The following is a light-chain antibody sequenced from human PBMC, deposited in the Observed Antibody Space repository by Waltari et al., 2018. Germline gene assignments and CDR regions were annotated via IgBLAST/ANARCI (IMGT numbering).Light chain of an antibody. Sequence: EVVLTQSPATLSVSPGGGATLSCRASRSVHNTFLAWYQPKPGQAPRLLIYSTSTRATGVPDRFTGSGSGTDFTLTITSVEPGDSAVYYCQQFGGSPMYTFGQGTTLGI. V-gene: IGKV3-20*01. CDR2: STS. CDR3: QQFGGSPMYT. J-gene: IGKJ2*01. CDR1: RSVHNTF.